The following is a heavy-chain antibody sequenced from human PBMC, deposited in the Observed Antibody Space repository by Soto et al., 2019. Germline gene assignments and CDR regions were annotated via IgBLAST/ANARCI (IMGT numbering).Heavy chain of an antibody. CDR2: IYYSGST. CDR3: ARGDYDFWSGYSMDV. Sequence: SETLSLTCTVSGGSISSYYWSWIRQPPGKGLEWIGYIYYSGSTNYNPSLKSRVTISVDTSKNQFSLKLSSVTAADTAVYYCARGDYDFWSGYSMDVWGKGTTVTVSS. D-gene: IGHD3-3*01. J-gene: IGHJ6*03. CDR1: GGSISSYY. V-gene: IGHV4-59*01.